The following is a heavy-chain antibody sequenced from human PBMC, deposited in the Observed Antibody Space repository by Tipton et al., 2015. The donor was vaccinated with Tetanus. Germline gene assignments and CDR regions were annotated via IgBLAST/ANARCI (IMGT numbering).Heavy chain of an antibody. CDR1: GGSINTGDYY. CDR3: ARMGFTYGQVVY. D-gene: IGHD5-18*01. V-gene: IGHV4-30-4*01. CDR2: VYYSGRT. J-gene: IGHJ4*02. Sequence: TLSLTCNVSGGSINTGDYYWSWIRQSPGKGLEWIGHVYYSGRTYYNPPLKSRVNISADMSKNQFSLKLTSVTAADTATYYCARMGFTYGQVVYWGQGTLVTVAS.